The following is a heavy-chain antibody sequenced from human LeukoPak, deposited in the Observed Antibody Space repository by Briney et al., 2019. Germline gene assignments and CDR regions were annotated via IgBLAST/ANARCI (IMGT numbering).Heavy chain of an antibody. Sequence: GGSLRLSCAASVFTFSSDAMSWVRQAPGKGLEWVSAISGSGGSTYYADSVKGRFTISRDNSKNTLYLQMNSLRAEDTAVYYCAKTGGDILTGYYPIDYWGQGTLVTVSS. V-gene: IGHV3-23*01. J-gene: IGHJ4*02. CDR2: ISGSGGST. D-gene: IGHD3-9*01. CDR3: AKTGGDILTGYYPIDY. CDR1: VFTFSSDA.